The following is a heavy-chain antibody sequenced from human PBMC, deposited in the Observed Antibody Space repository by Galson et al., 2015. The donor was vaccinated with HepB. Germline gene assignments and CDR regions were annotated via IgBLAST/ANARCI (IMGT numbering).Heavy chain of an antibody. CDR3: ARTDCGRTDCKRMDV. J-gene: IGHJ6*02. CDR1: GFTFSYYA. V-gene: IGHV3-30-3*01. D-gene: IGHD2-21*02. CDR2: ISSDGGNQ. Sequence: SLRLSCAASGFTFSYYAFHWVRQTPGTGLEWVTVISSDGGNQVYADSVKGRFTVSRDNSRDTLYLQMNSLTFEDAGVYYCARTDCGRTDCKRMDVWGQGTTVTVSS.